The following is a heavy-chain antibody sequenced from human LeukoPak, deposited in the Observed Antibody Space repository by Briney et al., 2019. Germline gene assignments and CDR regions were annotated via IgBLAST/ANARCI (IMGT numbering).Heavy chain of an antibody. CDR3: ARDSGERGSGSYLIAY. CDR1: GYTFTGYY. J-gene: IGHJ4*02. Sequence: ASVKVSCKASGYTFTGYYIHWVRQAPGQGLGWMGWINPNSGGTIYAQKFQGRVTMTRDTSISTAYMELSRLRSDDTAVYYCARDSGERGSGSYLIAYWGQGTLVTVSS. CDR2: INPNSGGT. V-gene: IGHV1-2*02. D-gene: IGHD3-10*01.